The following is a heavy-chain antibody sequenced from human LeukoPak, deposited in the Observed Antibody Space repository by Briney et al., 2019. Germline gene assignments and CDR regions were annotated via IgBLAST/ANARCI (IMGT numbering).Heavy chain of an antibody. CDR2: IYYSGST. V-gene: IGHV4-39*01. CDR1: GDSISSSSYY. D-gene: IGHD6-19*01. CDR3: ARRFSSGWIFDY. Sequence: PSETLSLTRTVSGDSISSSSYYWGWVRQPPGKGLEWIGNIYYSGSTYYNPSLKSRVTISVDTSRNQFSLKLSSVTAADTAVYYCARRFSSGWIFDYWGQGTLVTVSS. J-gene: IGHJ4*02.